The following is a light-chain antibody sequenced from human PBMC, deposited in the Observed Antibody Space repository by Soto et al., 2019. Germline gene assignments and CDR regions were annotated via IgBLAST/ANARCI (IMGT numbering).Light chain of an antibody. CDR2: DVS. Sequence: QSVLTQPASVSGSPGQSITISCTGTSSDIGAYNYVSWYQQYPGKAPKLILYDVSYRPSGVSSRFSGSKSANTASLTVSGLQAEDEADYYCSSYATGSSLFIFGGGTQLTVL. J-gene: IGLJ2*01. CDR1: SSDIGAYNY. V-gene: IGLV2-14*03. CDR3: SSYATGSSLFI.